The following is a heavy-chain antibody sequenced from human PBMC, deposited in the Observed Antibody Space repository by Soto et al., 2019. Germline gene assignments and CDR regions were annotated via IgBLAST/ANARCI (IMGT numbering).Heavy chain of an antibody. V-gene: IGHV4-4*07. CDR1: GGSISSYY. J-gene: IGHJ6*02. CDR3: ARDYYDILTGYYYYGMDV. D-gene: IGHD3-9*01. CDR2: IYTSGST. Sequence: SETLSLTCTASGGSISSYYWSWIRQPAGKGLEWIGRIYTSGSTNYNPSLKSRVTMSVDTSKNQFSLKLSSVTAADTAVYYCARDYYDILTGYYYYGMDVWGQGTTVTVSS.